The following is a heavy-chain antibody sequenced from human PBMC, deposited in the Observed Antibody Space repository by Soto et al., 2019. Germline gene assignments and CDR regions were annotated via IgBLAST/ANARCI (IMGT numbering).Heavy chain of an antibody. D-gene: IGHD5-12*01. CDR1: GFTFSSYA. CDR2: ISYDGSNK. Sequence: QVQLVESGGVVVQPGRSLRLSCAASGFTFSSYAMHWVRQAPGKGLEWVAVISYDGSNKYYADSVKGRFTISRDNSKNPLYLQMNSLRPQDTAVYYSARDYYHVNSGYGFSKDVWGQGKRVTISS. J-gene: IGHJ6*02. V-gene: IGHV3-30-3*01. CDR3: ARDYYHVNSGYGFSKDV.